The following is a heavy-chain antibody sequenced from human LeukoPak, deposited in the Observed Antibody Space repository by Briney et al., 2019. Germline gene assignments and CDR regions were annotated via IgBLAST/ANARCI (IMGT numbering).Heavy chain of an antibody. Sequence: GESLKISCKGSGYSFTSYWIGWVRQMPGKGLEWMGIIYPGDSDTRYSPSFQGQVTISADKSISTAYLQWSSLKASDTAMHYCAAAGSYYDILTGHTELNWFDPWGQGTLVTVSS. D-gene: IGHD3-9*01. J-gene: IGHJ5*02. CDR2: IYPGDSDT. CDR3: AAAGSYYDILTGHTELNWFDP. CDR1: GYSFTSYW. V-gene: IGHV5-51*01.